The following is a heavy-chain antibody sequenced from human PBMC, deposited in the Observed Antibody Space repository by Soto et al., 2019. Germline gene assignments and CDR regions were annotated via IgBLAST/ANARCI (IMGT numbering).Heavy chain of an antibody. CDR1: GYTFTGYY. CDR2: INPSGGST. CDR3: ARGETGTTRGYWYFDL. Sequence: ASVKVSCKASGYTFTGYYMHWVRQAPGQGLEWMGIINPSGGSTSYAQKFQGRVTMTRDTSTSTVYMELSSLRSEDTAVYYCARGETGTTRGYWYFDLWGRGTLVTVSS. V-gene: IGHV1-46*01. J-gene: IGHJ2*01. D-gene: IGHD1-7*01.